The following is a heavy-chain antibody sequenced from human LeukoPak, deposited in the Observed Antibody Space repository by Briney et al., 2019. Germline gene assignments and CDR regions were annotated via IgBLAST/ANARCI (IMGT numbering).Heavy chain of an antibody. CDR2: ISGSGGST. Sequence: GGTLRLSCAASGFTFSSYGMSWVRQAPGKGLEWVSAISGSGGSTYYADSVKGRFTISRDNSKNTLYLQMNSLRADDTAVYYCARDRYSYVLYYFDYWGQGTLVTVSS. CDR1: GFTFSSYG. D-gene: IGHD5-18*01. CDR3: ARDRYSYVLYYFDY. V-gene: IGHV3-23*01. J-gene: IGHJ4*02.